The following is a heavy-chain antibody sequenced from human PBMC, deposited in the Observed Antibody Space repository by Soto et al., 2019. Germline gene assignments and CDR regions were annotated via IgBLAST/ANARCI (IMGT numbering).Heavy chain of an antibody. CDR2: MNPNSGNT. J-gene: IGHJ6*03. D-gene: IGHD3-3*01. CDR1: GYTFTSYD. Sequence: ASVKVSCKASGYTFTSYDINWVRQATGQGREWMGWMNPNSGNTGYAQKFQGRVTMTRNTSISTAYMELSSLRSEDTAVYYCARGGITYYDFWSGYSTNYYYYYYMDVWGKGTTVTVSS. CDR3: ARGGITYYDFWSGYSTNYYYYYYMDV. V-gene: IGHV1-8*01.